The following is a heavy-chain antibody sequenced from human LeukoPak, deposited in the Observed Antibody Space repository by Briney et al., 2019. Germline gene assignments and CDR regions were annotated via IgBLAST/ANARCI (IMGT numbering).Heavy chain of an antibody. CDR2: ISSSSSYI. J-gene: IGHJ4*02. CDR3: ARDKVTTSDFDY. Sequence: GGSLRLSCAASGFPLSSYAMSWVRQAPGKGLEWVSSISSSSSYIYYADSVKGRFTISRDNAKNSLYLQMNSLRAEDTAVYYCARDKVTTSDFDYWGQGTLVTVSS. V-gene: IGHV3-21*01. D-gene: IGHD4-17*01. CDR1: GFPLSSYA.